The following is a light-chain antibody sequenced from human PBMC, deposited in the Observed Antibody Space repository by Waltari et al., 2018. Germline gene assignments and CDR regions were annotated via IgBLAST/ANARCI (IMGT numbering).Light chain of an antibody. CDR1: NSDVGNYNL. CDR2: EVI. CDR3: CSYAGSGTYV. Sequence: SALTQPASVSGTPGQSITIPCTGTNSDVGNYNLVSWYQHHPGEAPKPMICEVIKRPSGVSNRFSGSKSGNTASLTISGLQAEDEADYYCCSYAGSGTYVFGTGTKVTVL. J-gene: IGLJ1*01. V-gene: IGLV2-23*02.